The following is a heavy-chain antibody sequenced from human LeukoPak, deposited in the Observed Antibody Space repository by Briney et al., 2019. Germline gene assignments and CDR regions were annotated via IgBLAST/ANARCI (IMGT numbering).Heavy chain of an antibody. Sequence: KPSETLSLTCTVSGGSISSGSYYWSWIRQPPGKGLEWIGCISYSGSTNYNPSLKSRVAISVDRSKNQFSLKLSSVTAADTAVYYCAGSLGYCSSTSCYWFDPWGQGTLVTVSS. V-gene: IGHV4-61*01. CDR2: ISYSGST. J-gene: IGHJ5*02. CDR1: GGSISSGSYY. CDR3: AGSLGYCSSTSCYWFDP. D-gene: IGHD2-2*01.